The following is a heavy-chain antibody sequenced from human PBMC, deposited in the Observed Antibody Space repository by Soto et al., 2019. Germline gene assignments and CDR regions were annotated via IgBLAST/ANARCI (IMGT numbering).Heavy chain of an antibody. CDR1: GYSFTSYW. J-gene: IGHJ4*02. D-gene: IGHD3-10*01. CDR2: IYPGDSDT. V-gene: IGHV5-51*01. Sequence: EVQLVQSGAEVKKPGESLKISCKGSGYSFTSYWIGWVRQMPGKGLEWMGIIYPGDSDTRYSPSFQGQVPISADKSISTAYLQWSSLKASDTAMYYCARASDSGSSYSPADSWGQGTLVTVSS. CDR3: ARASDSGSSYSPADS.